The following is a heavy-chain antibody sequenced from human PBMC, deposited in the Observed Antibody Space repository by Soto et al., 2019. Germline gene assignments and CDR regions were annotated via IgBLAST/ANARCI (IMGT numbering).Heavy chain of an antibody. Sequence: SETLSLTCTVSGGSISSYHRSWIRQPAGKGLEWIGRIHTSVSTNYNPSLKSRVTMSVDTSKNQFSLKLHSLTAADTAVYYCAKGRATAGTNWFERWGQGTLVTVSS. CDR3: AKGRATAGTNWFER. V-gene: IGHV4-4*07. D-gene: IGHD6-19*01. J-gene: IGHJ5*02. CDR1: GGSISSYH. CDR2: IHTSVST.